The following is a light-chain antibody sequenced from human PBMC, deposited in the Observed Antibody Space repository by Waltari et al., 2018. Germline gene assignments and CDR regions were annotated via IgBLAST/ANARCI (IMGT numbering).Light chain of an antibody. CDR1: QSVGRY. CDR3: QKYVNLPAT. V-gene: IGKV3-20*01. J-gene: IGKJ1*01. CDR2: DAS. Sequence: EIVLPQSPGTLSLSPGARATLSCRASQSVGRYLAWYQQKPGQAPRLLIDDASTRATGIPDRFSGSGSGTDFSLTISRLESEDFAVYYCQKYVNLPATFGQGTKVEIK.